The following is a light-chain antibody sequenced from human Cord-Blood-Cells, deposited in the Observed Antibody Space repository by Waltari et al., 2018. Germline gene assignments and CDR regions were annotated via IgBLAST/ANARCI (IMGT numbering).Light chain of an antibody. CDR2: AAS. V-gene: IGKV1-39*01. CDR3: QQSYSTLGT. CDR1: QSISSY. J-gene: IGKJ1*01. Sequence: DIQMTQSPSSLSASVGEXXXXTCRASQSISSYLNWYQQKPGKAPKLLIYAASSLQSGVPSRFSGSGSGTDFTLTISSLQPEDFATYYCQQSYSTLGTFGQGTKVEIK.